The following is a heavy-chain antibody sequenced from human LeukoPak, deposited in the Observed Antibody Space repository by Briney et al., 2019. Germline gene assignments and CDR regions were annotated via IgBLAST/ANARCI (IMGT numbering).Heavy chain of an antibody. V-gene: IGHV1-3*03. CDR3: ARGIWSATRASYYMDV. J-gene: IGHJ6*03. CDR2: INAGNADT. Sequence: ASVKVSCKASGYTFTSYAIHWVRQAPGRRPEWMGWINAGNADTRYSQDFQGRVTISRDTSASTAYMEFSSLTSDDMAVYFCARGIWSATRASYYMDVWGKGTTVTVSS. CDR1: GYTFTSYA. D-gene: IGHD3-3*01.